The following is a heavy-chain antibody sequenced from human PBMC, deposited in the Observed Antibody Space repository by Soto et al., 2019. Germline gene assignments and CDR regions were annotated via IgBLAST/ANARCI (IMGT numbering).Heavy chain of an antibody. CDR2: IYYSGST. Sequence: SETLSLTCTVSGGSISSYYWSCIRQPPGKGLEWIGYIYYSGSTNYNPSLKSRVTISVDTSKNQFSLKLSSVTAADTAVYYCARDGGSGTNYYYGMDVWGQGTTVTVSS. CDR3: ARDGGSGTNYYYGMDV. V-gene: IGHV4-59*01. J-gene: IGHJ6*02. CDR1: GGSISSYY. D-gene: IGHD3-10*01.